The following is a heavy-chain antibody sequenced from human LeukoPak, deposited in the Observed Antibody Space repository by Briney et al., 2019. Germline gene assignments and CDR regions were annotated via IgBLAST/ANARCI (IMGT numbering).Heavy chain of an antibody. D-gene: IGHD3-10*01. Sequence: SETLSLTCAVYGGSFSGYYWSWIRQPPGKGLEWIGEINHSGSTNYNPSLKSRVTISVDTSKNQFSLKLSSVTAADTAVYYCARGLFGDYVSSAIDYWGQGTLVTVSS. J-gene: IGHJ4*02. V-gene: IGHV4-34*01. CDR2: INHSGST. CDR1: GGSFSGYY. CDR3: ARGLFGDYVSSAIDY.